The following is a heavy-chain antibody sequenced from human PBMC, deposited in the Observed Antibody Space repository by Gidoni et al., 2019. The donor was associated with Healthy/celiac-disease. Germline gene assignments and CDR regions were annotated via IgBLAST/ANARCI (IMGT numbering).Heavy chain of an antibody. D-gene: IGHD3-22*01. CDR1: GFTVSSTY. CDR3: ASTPHDSSGYYYYYGMDV. CDR2: IYSGGST. J-gene: IGHJ6*02. Sequence: EVQLVESGGGLIQPGGSLRLSCAASGFTVSSTYMSWVRQAPGKGLEWVSVIYSGGSTYYADSVKGRFTISRDNSKNTLYLQMNSLRAEDTAVYYCASTPHDSSGYYYYYGMDVWGQGTTVTVSS. V-gene: IGHV3-53*01.